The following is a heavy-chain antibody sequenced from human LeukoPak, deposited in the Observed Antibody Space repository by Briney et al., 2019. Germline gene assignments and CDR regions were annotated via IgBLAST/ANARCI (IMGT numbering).Heavy chain of an antibody. J-gene: IGHJ5*02. D-gene: IGHD3-3*01. CDR3: ARGGYDFWSGYSNWFDP. CDR2: IYTSGST. Sequence: SETLSLTCTVSGGSISSGSYYWSWIRQPAGKGLEWIGRIYTSGSTNYNPSLKSRVTISVDTSKYQFSLKLSSVTAADTAVYYCARGGYDFWSGYSNWFDPWGQGTLVTVSS. CDR1: GGSISSGSYY. V-gene: IGHV4-61*02.